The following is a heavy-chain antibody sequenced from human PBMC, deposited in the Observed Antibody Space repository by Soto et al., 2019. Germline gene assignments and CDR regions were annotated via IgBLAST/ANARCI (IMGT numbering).Heavy chain of an antibody. Sequence: PSETLSLTCTVSGGSVSSGSYYWSWIRQPPGKGLEWIGYIYYSGSTNYNPSLKSRVTISVDTSKNQFSLKLSSVTAADTAVYYCARDRAYYYDSSGYYYIGAFVIWGQGTMVTVSS. CDR1: GGSVSSGSYY. D-gene: IGHD3-22*01. V-gene: IGHV4-61*01. CDR2: IYYSGST. CDR3: ARDRAYYYDSSGYYYIGAFVI. J-gene: IGHJ3*02.